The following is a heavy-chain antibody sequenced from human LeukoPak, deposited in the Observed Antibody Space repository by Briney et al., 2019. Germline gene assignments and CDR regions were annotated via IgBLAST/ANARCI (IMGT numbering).Heavy chain of an antibody. J-gene: IGHJ3*02. CDR2: IKQDGSEK. V-gene: IGHV3-7*01. CDR1: GFTFSSYW. CDR3: ARDRPLYSSSWYEKGAFDI. D-gene: IGHD6-13*01. Sequence: GGSLRLSCAASGFTFSSYWMSWVRQAPGKGLEWVANIKQDGSEKYYVDSVKGRLTISRDNAKNSLYLQMNSLRAEDTAVYYCARDRPLYSSSWYEKGAFDIWGQGTMVTVSS.